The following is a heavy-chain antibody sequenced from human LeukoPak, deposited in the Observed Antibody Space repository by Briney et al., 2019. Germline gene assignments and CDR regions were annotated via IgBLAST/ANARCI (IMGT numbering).Heavy chain of an antibody. D-gene: IGHD3-3*01. V-gene: IGHV4-59*01. CDR1: GGSISSYY. Sequence: SETLSLTCTVSGGSISSYYWSWIRQPPGKGLEWIGYIYYSGSTNYNPSLKSRVTISVDTSKNQFSLKLSSVTAADTAVYYCARDSGYYDFWSGYPWDYYYYMDVWGKGTTVTVSS. CDR3: ARDSGYYDFWSGYPWDYYYYMDV. J-gene: IGHJ6*03. CDR2: IYYSGST.